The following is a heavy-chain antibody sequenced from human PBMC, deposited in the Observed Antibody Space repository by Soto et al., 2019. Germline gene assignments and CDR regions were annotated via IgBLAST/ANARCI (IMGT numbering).Heavy chain of an antibody. CDR1: GGTFSSYA. Sequence: QVQLVQSGAEVKKPRSSVKVSCKASGGTFSSYAISWVRQAPGQGLEWMGGIIPIFGTANYAQKFQGRVTITADESTSTAYMELSSLRSEDMAVYYCARGAFDYGFTYYFDYWGQGTLVTVSS. V-gene: IGHV1-69*12. CDR2: IIPIFGTA. CDR3: ARGAFDYGFTYYFDY. D-gene: IGHD4-17*01. J-gene: IGHJ4*02.